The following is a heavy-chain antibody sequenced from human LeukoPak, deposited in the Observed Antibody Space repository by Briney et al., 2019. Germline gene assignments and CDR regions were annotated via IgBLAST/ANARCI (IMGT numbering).Heavy chain of an antibody. CDR2: IYPSDSET. J-gene: IGHJ4*02. V-gene: IGHV5-51*01. D-gene: IGHD6-19*01. Sequence: GESLKISCKGSGYSFIGYWIGWVRQMPGRGLEWMGIIYPSDSETRYSPSFQGQVTISVEKSISTAYLQWSSLKASDTAMYYCARHFSGSYSSGWYYFDYWGQGTLVTVSS. CDR3: ARHFSGSYSSGWYYFDY. CDR1: GYSFIGYW.